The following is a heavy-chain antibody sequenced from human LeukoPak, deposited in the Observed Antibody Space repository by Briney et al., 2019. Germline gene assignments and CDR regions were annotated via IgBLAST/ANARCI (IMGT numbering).Heavy chain of an antibody. D-gene: IGHD2-15*01. CDR3: ARDEDIVVVVAAGAFDI. Sequence: SETLSLTCTVSGGSISSGGYYWGWIRQPPGKGLEWIGSIYYSGSTYYNPSLKSRVTISVDTSKNQFSLKLSSVTAADTAVYYCARDEDIVVVVAAGAFDIWGQGTMVTVSS. CDR2: IYYSGST. V-gene: IGHV4-39*07. CDR1: GGSISSGGYY. J-gene: IGHJ3*02.